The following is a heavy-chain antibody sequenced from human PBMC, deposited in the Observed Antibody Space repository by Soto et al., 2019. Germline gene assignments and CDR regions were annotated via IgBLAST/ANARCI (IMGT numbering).Heavy chain of an antibody. CDR2: ISYDGSNK. D-gene: IGHD5-12*01. Sequence: QVQLVESGGGVVQPGRSLRLSCAASGFTFSSYDMHWVRPAPGKGLVWVAVISYDGSNKYYADSVKGRFTISRDNSKNTLYLQMNSLRAEDTAVYYCSKYGPDYPSLGAFDIWGQVTRVTCSS. CDR1: GFTFSSYD. CDR3: SKYGPDYPSLGAFDI. J-gene: IGHJ3*02. V-gene: IGHV3-30*18.